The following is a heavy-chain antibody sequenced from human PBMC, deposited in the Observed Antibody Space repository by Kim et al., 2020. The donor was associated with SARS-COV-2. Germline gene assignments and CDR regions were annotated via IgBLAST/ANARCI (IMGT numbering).Heavy chain of an antibody. CDR3: ARAPRITLVRGVITLIDA. V-gene: IGHV4-59*01. CDR1: GGSISSYY. Sequence: SETLSLTCTVSGGSISSYYWSWIRQPPGKGLEWIGYIYYSGSTNYNPSLMSRVTISVDTSKNQFSLKLISVTAADTAVYYCARAPRITLVRGVITLIDA. CDR2: IYYSGST. D-gene: IGHD3-10*01. J-gene: IGHJ3*01.